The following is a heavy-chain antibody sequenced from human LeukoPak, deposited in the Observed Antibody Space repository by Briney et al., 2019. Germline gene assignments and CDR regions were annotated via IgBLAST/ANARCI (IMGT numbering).Heavy chain of an antibody. Sequence: GGSLRLSCAASGFTFSSYWMSWVRQAPGKGLEWVANIKQDGSEKYYVDSVKGRFTISRDNAKNSLYLQMNSLRVEDTAVYYCARDGDGDYVFSYYFDYWGQGTLVTVSS. V-gene: IGHV3-7*01. CDR1: GFTFSSYW. D-gene: IGHD4-17*01. CDR2: IKQDGSEK. CDR3: ARDGDGDYVFSYYFDY. J-gene: IGHJ4*02.